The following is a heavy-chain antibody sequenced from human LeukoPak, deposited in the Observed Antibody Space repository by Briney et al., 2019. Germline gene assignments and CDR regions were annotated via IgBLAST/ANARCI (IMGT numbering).Heavy chain of an antibody. CDR3: ARSLVDY. CDR2: INSDGSST. J-gene: IGHJ4*02. V-gene: IGHV3-74*01. Sequence: PGRSLRLSCAASGFTVSSNYMSWVRQAPGKGLEWVSRINSDGSSTNYADSVKGRFTISRDNAKNTLYLQMDSLRAEDTAVYYCARSLVDYWGQGTLVTVSS. CDR1: GFTVSSNY.